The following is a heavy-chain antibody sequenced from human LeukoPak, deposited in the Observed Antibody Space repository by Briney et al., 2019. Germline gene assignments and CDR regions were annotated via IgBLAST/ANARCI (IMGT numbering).Heavy chain of an antibody. CDR2: IWNDGTYK. CDR3: ARTIHVLSSGWYGTQGDAFDI. D-gene: IGHD6-19*01. CDR1: GFTFSTYG. Sequence: GGSLRLSCAASGFTFSTYGMHWVRQAPGKGLEWVAIIWNDGTYKHYADSVKGRFTISRDNSKNTLYLQMNSLRAEDTAVYYCARTIHVLSSGWYGTQGDAFDIWGQGTMVTVSS. J-gene: IGHJ3*02. V-gene: IGHV3-33*01.